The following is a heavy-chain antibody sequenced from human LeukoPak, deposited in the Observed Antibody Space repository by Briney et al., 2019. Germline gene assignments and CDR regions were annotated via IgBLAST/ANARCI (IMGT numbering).Heavy chain of an antibody. CDR1: GFTFSSYA. D-gene: IGHD1-1*01. J-gene: IGHJ4*02. Sequence: PGGSLRLSCAASGFTFSSYAMHWVRQAPGKGLEWVAVISYDGSNKYYADSVKGRFTISRDNSKNTLYLQMNSLRAEDTAVYYCARGAERRPFDYWGQGTLVTVPS. CDR2: ISYDGSNK. CDR3: ARGAERRPFDY. V-gene: IGHV3-30-3*01.